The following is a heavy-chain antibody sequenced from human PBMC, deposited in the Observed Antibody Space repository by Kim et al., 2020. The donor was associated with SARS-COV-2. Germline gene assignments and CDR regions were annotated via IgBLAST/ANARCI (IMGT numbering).Heavy chain of an antibody. CDR3: VRLPQYFRGWAGTFD. V-gene: IGHV4-39*01. D-gene: IGHD6-19*01. Sequence: SETLSLTCSVSGGSINTATHYWGWIRQSPGKRLEYIGSVFYNGIADYNPSLKGRATISADTSKSQLSLRLASVTAADTAVYYCVRLPQYFRGWAGTFD. CDR1: GGSINTATHY. J-gene: IGHJ3*01. CDR2: VFYNGIA.